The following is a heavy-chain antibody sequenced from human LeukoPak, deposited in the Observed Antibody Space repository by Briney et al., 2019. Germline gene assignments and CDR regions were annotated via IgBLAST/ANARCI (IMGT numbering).Heavy chain of an antibody. V-gene: IGHV1-18*01. J-gene: IGHJ4*02. CDR3: ARGPIAAAGDY. CDR1: GYIFTNYG. D-gene: IGHD6-13*01. Sequence: ASVKVSCKASGYIFTNYGATWVRRAPGQGLEWMGWINTNNGNTNYAQNLQGRVTMTTDTSTTTAYLELRSLRSDDTAVYYCARGPIAAAGDYWGQGTLVTVSS. CDR2: INTNNGNT.